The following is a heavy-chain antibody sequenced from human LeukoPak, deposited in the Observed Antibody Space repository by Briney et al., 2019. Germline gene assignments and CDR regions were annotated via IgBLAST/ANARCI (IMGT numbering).Heavy chain of an antibody. Sequence: SETLSLTCTVSGGSISSYYWSWIRQPPGKGLEWIGYIYTSGSTNYNPSLKSRVTISVDTSKNQFSLKLSSVTAADTAVYYCARDEPYCSSTSCYRNWYFDLWGRGTLVTVSS. J-gene: IGHJ2*01. CDR1: GGSISSYY. CDR2: IYTSGST. D-gene: IGHD2-2*01. CDR3: ARDEPYCSSTSCYRNWYFDL. V-gene: IGHV4-4*09.